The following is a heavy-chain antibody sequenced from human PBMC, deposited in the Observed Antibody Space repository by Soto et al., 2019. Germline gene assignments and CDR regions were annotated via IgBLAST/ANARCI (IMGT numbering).Heavy chain of an antibody. V-gene: IGHV1-18*04. J-gene: IGHJ4*01. CDR3: ARGDPATYMSLPVDE. CDR2: ISPYNGRT. D-gene: IGHD5-18*01. CDR1: GYTFTIRYG. Sequence: QVKLVQSGPEVKKPGASVKVSCKTSGYTFTIRYGISWLRQAPGQGLEWMGWISPYNGRTENARKLQGRVTLSTDTSTSTAYLDLRSLTSDDTAVYYCARGDPATYMSLPVDEWGHGALVTVSS.